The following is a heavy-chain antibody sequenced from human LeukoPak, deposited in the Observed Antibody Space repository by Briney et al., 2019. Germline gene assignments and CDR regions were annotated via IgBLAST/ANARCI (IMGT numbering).Heavy chain of an antibody. D-gene: IGHD3-3*01. Sequence: ASVKVSCKASGYTFTSYGISWVRQAPGQGLEGMGWISAYNGNTNYAQKLQGRVTMTTDTSTSTAYMELRSLRSHDTAVYYCARRRDDFWSGYPDYWGQGTLVTVSS. J-gene: IGHJ4*02. CDR3: ARRRDDFWSGYPDY. V-gene: IGHV1-18*01. CDR2: ISAYNGNT. CDR1: GYTFTSYG.